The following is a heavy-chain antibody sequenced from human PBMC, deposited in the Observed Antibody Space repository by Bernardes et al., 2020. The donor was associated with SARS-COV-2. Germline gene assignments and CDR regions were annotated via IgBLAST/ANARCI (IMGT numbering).Heavy chain of an antibody. CDR3: ARDDRTAYNPGDI. CDR1: GFTFSDYY. CDR2: IGGSDTTK. V-gene: IGHV3-11*01. Sequence: GSLRLSCTGSGFTFSDYYMSWIRQAPGKGLEWIAYIGGSDTTKYYADSVKGRFTVSRDNAKNSLYLQMNSLRVEDTAMYYCARDDRTAYNPGDIWGQGTMVTVSS. J-gene: IGHJ3*02. D-gene: IGHD1-1*01.